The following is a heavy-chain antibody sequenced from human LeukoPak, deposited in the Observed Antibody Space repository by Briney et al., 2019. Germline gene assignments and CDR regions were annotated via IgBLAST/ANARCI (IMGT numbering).Heavy chain of an antibody. Sequence: GGPLRLSCAASGFTFSSYAMHWVRQTPGKGLEWVALISYDGSNKYYADSVKGRFTISRDNSKNTLNLQMNSLRAEDTAVYYCARSAVRDAFDLWGQGTMVSVSS. CDR3: ARSAVRDAFDL. J-gene: IGHJ3*01. V-gene: IGHV3-30*04. D-gene: IGHD6-25*01. CDR1: GFTFSSYA. CDR2: ISYDGSNK.